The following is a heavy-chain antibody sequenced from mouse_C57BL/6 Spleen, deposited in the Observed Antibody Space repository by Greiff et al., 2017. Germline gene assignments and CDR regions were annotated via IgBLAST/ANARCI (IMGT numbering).Heavy chain of an antibody. J-gene: IGHJ3*01. CDR3: AREEDYYGSSPGFAY. Sequence: VMLVESDAELVKPGASVKISCKVSGYTFTDHTIHWMKQRPEQGLEWIGYIYPRDGSTKYNEKFKGKATLTADKSSSTAYMQLNSLTSEDSAVYFCAREEDYYGSSPGFAYWGQGTLVTVSA. V-gene: IGHV1-78*01. D-gene: IGHD1-1*01. CDR2: IYPRDGST. CDR1: GYTFTDHT.